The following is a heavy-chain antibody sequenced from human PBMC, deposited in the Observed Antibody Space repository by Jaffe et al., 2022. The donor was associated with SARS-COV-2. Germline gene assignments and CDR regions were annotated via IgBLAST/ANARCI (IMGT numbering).Heavy chain of an antibody. Sequence: EVQLLESGGGLVQPGGSLRLSCAASGFTFSSYAMSWVRQAPGKGLEWVSAISGSGGSTYYADSVKGRFTISRDNSKNTLYLQMNSLRAEDTAVYYCAKLGGRMVTTDYYGMDVWGQGTTVTVSS. V-gene: IGHV3-23*01. CDR1: GFTFSSYA. CDR3: AKLGGRMVTTDYYGMDV. D-gene: IGHD4-17*01. J-gene: IGHJ6*02. CDR2: ISGSGGST.